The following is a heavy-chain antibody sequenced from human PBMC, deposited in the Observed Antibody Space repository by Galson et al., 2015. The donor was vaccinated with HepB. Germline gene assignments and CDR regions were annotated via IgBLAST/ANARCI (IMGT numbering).Heavy chain of an antibody. Sequence: SVKVSCKASGYTFTSYYMHWVRQAPGQGLEWMGIINPSGGSTSYAQKLQGRVTMTRDTSTSTVYMELSSLRSEDTAVYYCARVGGDLAGAFDIWGQGTMVTVSS. CDR1: GYTFTSYY. D-gene: IGHD2-21*02. CDR3: ARVGGDLAGAFDI. CDR2: INPSGGST. V-gene: IGHV1-46*04. J-gene: IGHJ3*02.